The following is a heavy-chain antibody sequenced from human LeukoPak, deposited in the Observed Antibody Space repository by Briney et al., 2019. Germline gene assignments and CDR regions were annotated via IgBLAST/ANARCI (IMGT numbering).Heavy chain of an antibody. CDR1: GFTFSDHH. V-gene: IGHV3-72*01. J-gene: IGHJ4*02. Sequence: PGGSLRLACAASGFTFSDHHMDWVRQASGKGLEWVGRIRNKANSHTTEYAASVKGRFTISRDDSKNSPYLEMNSLKTEDTAVYYCVKSIPGNCIESWGQGNLVTVSS. D-gene: IGHD4-23*01. CDR2: IRNKANSHTT. CDR3: VKSIPGNCIES.